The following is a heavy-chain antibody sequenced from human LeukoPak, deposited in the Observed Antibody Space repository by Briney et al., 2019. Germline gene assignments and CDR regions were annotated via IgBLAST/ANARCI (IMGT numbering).Heavy chain of an antibody. CDR2: INPNSGDT. V-gene: IGHV1-2*02. D-gene: IGHD3-10*01. CDR3: ARDSGDSGNTFWYY. J-gene: IGHJ4*02. CDR1: GYTFTSYG. Sequence: GASVKVSCKASGYTFTSYGISWVRQAPGQGLEWMGWINPNSGDTDYVQKFQGRVTMTRDTSISTAYMELTSLRSDDTAVYYCARDSGDSGNTFWYYWGQGTLVTVSS.